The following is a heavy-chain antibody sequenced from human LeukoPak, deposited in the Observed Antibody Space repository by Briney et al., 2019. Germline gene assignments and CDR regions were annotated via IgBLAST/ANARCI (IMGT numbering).Heavy chain of an antibody. J-gene: IGHJ4*02. CDR1: GGSISSSSYY. Sequence: PSETLSLTCTVSGGSISSSSYYWGWIRQPPGKGLEWIGSIYYSGSTYYNPSLKSRVTISVDTSKDQISLKLSSVTAADTAVYYCASGPYDYVWGSYRYRYYFDYWGQGTLVTVSS. CDR2: IYYSGST. V-gene: IGHV4-39*01. CDR3: ASGPYDYVWGSYRYRYYFDY. D-gene: IGHD3-16*02.